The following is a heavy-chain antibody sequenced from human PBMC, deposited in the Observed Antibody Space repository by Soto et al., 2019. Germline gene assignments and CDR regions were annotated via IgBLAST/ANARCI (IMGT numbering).Heavy chain of an antibody. J-gene: IGHJ5*02. CDR2: MNPTNGNA. D-gene: IGHD2-15*01. Sequence: QERLVQSGAELRRPGASVKISCRASGYNFPSFNVNWVRQASGQGPEWLGWMNPTNGNAAFARNSQGRGTMTGHLFTVPAYLEPGGALSGATAIYFCARAVGIAVTGPHLWGPGTVVTVS. CDR3: ARAVGIAVTGPHL. V-gene: IGHV1-8*01. CDR1: GYNFPSFN.